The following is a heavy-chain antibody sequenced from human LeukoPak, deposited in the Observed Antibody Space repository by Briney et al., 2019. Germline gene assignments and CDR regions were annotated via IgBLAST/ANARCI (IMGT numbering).Heavy chain of an antibody. CDR3: TTAGPYYGSGSIPVDY. CDR2: IKSKTDGGTT. V-gene: IGHV3-15*01. CDR1: GFPFSNAW. D-gene: IGHD3-10*01. Sequence: GGSLRLSCAAPGFPFSNAWMSWVRQAPGKGLEWVGRIKSKTDGGTTDYAAPVKGRFTISRDDSKNTLYLQMNSLKTEDTAVYYCTTAGPYYGSGSIPVDYWGQGTLVTVSS. J-gene: IGHJ4*02.